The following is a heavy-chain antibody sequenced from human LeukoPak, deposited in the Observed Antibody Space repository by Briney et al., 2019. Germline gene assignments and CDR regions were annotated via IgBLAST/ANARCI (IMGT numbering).Heavy chain of an antibody. CDR2: INPNSGVT. CDR3: ARGLFDTASAGKQGVLY. V-gene: IGHV1-2*02. J-gene: IGHJ4*02. D-gene: IGHD6-13*01. CDR1: GYTFTGYY. Sequence: ASVKVSCTASGYTFTGYYMHWVRQAPGQGLEWMGWINPNSGVTNYAQKFQGRVTMARDTSISTAYMELSSLRSDDTAVYYCARGLFDTASAGKQGVLYWGQGTLVTVSS.